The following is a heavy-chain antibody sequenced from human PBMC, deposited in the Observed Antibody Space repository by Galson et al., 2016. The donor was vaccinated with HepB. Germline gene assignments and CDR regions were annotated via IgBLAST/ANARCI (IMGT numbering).Heavy chain of an antibody. Sequence: SLRLSCAASGFTVSSNYISWGRQAPGKGLEWVAVISYDGSNEYYADSVKGRFTISRDNSKNTLYLHMNSLRAEDTAVDYCARERQGGSNTLDYWGQGTLVTVSS. CDR2: ISYDGSNE. V-gene: IGHV3-30-3*01. CDR3: ARERQGGSNTLDY. D-gene: IGHD1-26*01. J-gene: IGHJ4*02. CDR1: GFTVSSNY.